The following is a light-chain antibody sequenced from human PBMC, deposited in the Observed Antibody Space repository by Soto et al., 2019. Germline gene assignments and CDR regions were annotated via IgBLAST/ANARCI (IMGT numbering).Light chain of an antibody. CDR1: QGVNSDN. V-gene: IGKV3-20*01. CDR2: ATS. CDR3: HQESVSPRQHT. J-gene: IGKJ2*01. Sequence: EIVLTQSPGTLSLSPGDRATLSCRASQGVNSDNLAWYRQKPGQAPSLLIYATSTRATGTPDRFRGSGSGTDFTLTLSRLEPEDFAVYYCHQESVSPRQHTFGQGTKLEIK.